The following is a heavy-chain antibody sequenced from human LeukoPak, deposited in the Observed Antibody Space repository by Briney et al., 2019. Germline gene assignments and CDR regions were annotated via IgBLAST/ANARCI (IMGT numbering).Heavy chain of an antibody. Sequence: QSGGSLRLSCAACGFTFSDYWMHWVRQAPGKGLVGVSRINSDGRITNYADSVKGRFTISRDNAKNTLYLQMNSLRADDTAVYYCAKDQLNRFCSAGSCSSTPDYWGQGTLVTVSS. CDR2: INSDGRIT. J-gene: IGHJ4*02. D-gene: IGHD2-15*01. CDR3: AKDQLNRFCSAGSCSSTPDY. CDR1: GFTFSDYW. V-gene: IGHV3-74*01.